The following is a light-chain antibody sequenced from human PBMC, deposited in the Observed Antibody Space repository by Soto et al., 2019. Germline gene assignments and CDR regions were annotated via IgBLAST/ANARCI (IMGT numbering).Light chain of an antibody. CDR1: QTVSNSY. Sequence: EIVLTQSPGTLSLSPGERATLSCRASQTVSNSYLAWYQHKPGQAPRLLMSDASSRATGIPDRFSGSGSGTDFTLTISRLEPEDFAVYYCHQYGGSLPYTFGQGTKLEIK. J-gene: IGKJ2*01. V-gene: IGKV3-20*01. CDR2: DAS. CDR3: HQYGGSLPYT.